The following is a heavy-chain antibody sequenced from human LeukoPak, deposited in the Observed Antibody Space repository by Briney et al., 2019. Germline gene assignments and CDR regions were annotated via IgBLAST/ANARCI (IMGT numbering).Heavy chain of an antibody. Sequence: GESLKISCKGSGYRITNYWIGWVRQLPGKGLEWMGIIYPGDSDTRYNPSFQGQVTISADMSISTAYLQWSSLRASDTGIYYCARQGDKGAFDIWGQGTMVAVSS. CDR1: GYRITNYW. J-gene: IGHJ3*02. CDR2: IYPGDSDT. V-gene: IGHV5-51*01. CDR3: ARQGDKGAFDI.